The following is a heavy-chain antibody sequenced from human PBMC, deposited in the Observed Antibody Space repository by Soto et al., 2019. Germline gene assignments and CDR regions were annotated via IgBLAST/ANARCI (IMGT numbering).Heavy chain of an antibody. CDR3: ARQSIRSAGCFDP. V-gene: IGHV4-30-4*08. CDR1: GGSISSGGYY. Sequence: SETLSLTCTVSGGSISSGGYYWSWIRPHPGKGLEWIGYIYYSGSTYYNPSLKSRVTISVDTSKNQFSLKLNSVTAADTAVYFCARQSIRSAGCFDPWGQGTLVTVSS. J-gene: IGHJ5*02. CDR2: IYYSGST. D-gene: IGHD3-3*02.